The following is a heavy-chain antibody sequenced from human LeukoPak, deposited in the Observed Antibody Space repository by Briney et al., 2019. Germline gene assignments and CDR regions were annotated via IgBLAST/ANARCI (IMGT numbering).Heavy chain of an antibody. Sequence: GASVKVSCKASGYTFTSYYMHWVRQAPGQGLEWMGIINPSGGSTSYAQKFQGRVTMTRDTSTSTVYMELSSLRSEDTAVYYCARDEDCGSTSCYAFDYWGQGTLVTVSS. CDR1: GYTFTSYY. CDR3: ARDEDCGSTSCYAFDY. J-gene: IGHJ4*02. CDR2: INPSGGST. D-gene: IGHD2-2*01. V-gene: IGHV1-46*01.